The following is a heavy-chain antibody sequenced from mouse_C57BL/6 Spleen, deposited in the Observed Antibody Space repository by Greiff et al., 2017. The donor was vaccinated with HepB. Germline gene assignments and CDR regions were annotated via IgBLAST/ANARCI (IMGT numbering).Heavy chain of an antibody. CDR2: ISDGGSYT. D-gene: IGHD2-2*01. V-gene: IGHV5-4*01. Sequence: DVQLVESGGGLVKPGGSLKLSCAASGFTFSSYAMSWVRQTPEKRLEWVATISDGGSYTYYPDNVKGRFTISRDNAKNNQYLQLSHLKYEDTAMYYCARALYVDDGQGFDYWGQGTTLTVSS. J-gene: IGHJ2*01. CDR1: GFTFSSYA. CDR3: ARALYVDDGQGFDY.